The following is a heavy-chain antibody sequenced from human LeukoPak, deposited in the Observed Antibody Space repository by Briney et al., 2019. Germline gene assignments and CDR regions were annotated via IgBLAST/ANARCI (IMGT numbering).Heavy chain of an antibody. CDR1: GYSISSGYY. CDR3: ARHHRGFDP. V-gene: IGHV4-38-2*02. CDR2: IYYSGST. J-gene: IGHJ5*02. Sequence: SETLSLTCTVSGYSISSGYYWGWIRPPPGKGLEWIGSIYYSGSTYYNPSLKSRVTISVDTSKNQFSLKLSSVTAADTAVYYCARHHRGFDPWGQGTLVTVSS.